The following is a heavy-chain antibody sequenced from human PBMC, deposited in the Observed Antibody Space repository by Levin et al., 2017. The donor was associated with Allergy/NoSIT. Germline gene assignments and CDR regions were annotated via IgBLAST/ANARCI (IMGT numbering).Heavy chain of an antibody. J-gene: IGHJ5*02. Sequence: LRLSCTVSGGSISGSSYYWTWIRQPAGTGLEWIGRIYSSGSTDYNPSLKSRVTISMDTSKNQFSLKLTSVTAADTAVYYCTRTLWFGSSFDPWGQGTLVTVSS. V-gene: IGHV4-61*02. CDR3: TRTLWFGSSFDP. CDR1: GGSISGSSYY. D-gene: IGHD3-10*01. CDR2: IYSSGST.